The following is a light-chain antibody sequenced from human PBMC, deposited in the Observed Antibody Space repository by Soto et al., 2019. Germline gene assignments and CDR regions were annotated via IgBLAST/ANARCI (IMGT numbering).Light chain of an antibody. J-gene: IGKJ5*01. CDR3: QQRSNWPPT. Sequence: QLNQSPSSLSASVGARVAITCRASQGIRSYLAWYQQKPGEAPTLLISIASILQSGVPSRFSGSESGTDFVLTISSLEPEDVAVDYGQQRSNWPPTFGQGTRLEIK. CDR2: IAS. CDR1: QGIRSY. V-gene: IGKV1-9*01.